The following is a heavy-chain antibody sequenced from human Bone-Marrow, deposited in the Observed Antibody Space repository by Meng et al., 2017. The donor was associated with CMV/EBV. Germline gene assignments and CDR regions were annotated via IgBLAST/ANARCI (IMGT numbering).Heavy chain of an antibody. D-gene: IGHD3-10*01. Sequence: SETLSLTCTVSGYSISSGYYWSWIRQPPGKGLEWVGYIYYSGSTHYSPSLKSRVTISVDTSKNQFSLKVSSVTAADTAVYYCARAGRLLGSYFDYWGQGTLVTVSS. CDR2: IYYSGST. CDR1: GYSISSGYY. J-gene: IGHJ4*02. V-gene: IGHV4-30-4*08. CDR3: ARAGRLLGSYFDY.